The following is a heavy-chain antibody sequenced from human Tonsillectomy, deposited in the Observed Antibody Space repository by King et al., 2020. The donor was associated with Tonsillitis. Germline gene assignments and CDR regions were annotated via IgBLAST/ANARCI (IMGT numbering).Heavy chain of an antibody. CDR2: ISSSSSYT. D-gene: IGHD3-10*01. J-gene: IGHJ6*03. V-gene: IGHV3-11*05. CDR1: GFTFSDYY. CDR3: ARGQRGYYGSGSYYSYYYYMDV. Sequence: VQLVESGGGLVKPGGSLRLSCAASGFTFSDYYMSWIRQAPGKGLEWVSYISSSSSYTNYADSVKGRFTIFRDNAKNSLYLQMNSLRAEDTAVYYCARGQRGYYGSGSYYSYYYYMDVWGKGTTVTVSS.